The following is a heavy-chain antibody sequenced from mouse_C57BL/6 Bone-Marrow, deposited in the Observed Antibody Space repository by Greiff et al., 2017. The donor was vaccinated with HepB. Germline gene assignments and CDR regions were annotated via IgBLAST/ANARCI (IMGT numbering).Heavy chain of an antibody. CDR2: ISSGGSYT. V-gene: IGHV5-6*02. J-gene: IGHJ4*01. CDR3: ARRGHYYAMDY. CDR1: GFTFSSYG. Sequence: DVMLLESGGDLVKPGGSLKLSCAASGFTFSSYGMSWVRQTPDKRLEWVATISSGGSYTYYPDSVKGRFTISRDNAKNTLYLQMSSLKSEDTAMYYCARRGHYYAMDYWGQGTSVTVSS. D-gene: IGHD3-3*01.